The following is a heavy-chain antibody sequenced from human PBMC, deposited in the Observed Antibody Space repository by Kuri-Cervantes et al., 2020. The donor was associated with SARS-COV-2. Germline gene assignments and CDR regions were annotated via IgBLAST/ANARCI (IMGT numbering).Heavy chain of an antibody. V-gene: IGHV1-69*06. J-gene: IGHJ4*02. CDR1: GGTFSRYA. Sequence: SVNVSCKASGGTFSRYALNWVRQAPGQGLEWMGGIIPIFATSNYAQKFQGRVTISADKSTSTAYMELSSLGSEDTAVYYCAKHLPVPGGYYFDNWGQGTLVTVSS. CDR2: IIPIFATS. CDR3: AKHLPVPGGYYFDN. D-gene: IGHD6-19*01.